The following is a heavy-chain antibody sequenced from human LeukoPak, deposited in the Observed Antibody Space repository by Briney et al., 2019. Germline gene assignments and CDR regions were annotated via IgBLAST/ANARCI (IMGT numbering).Heavy chain of an antibody. CDR1: GFTFSDYY. CDR3: ARDPSDPLTRLLWFGELEGHFDY. V-gene: IGHV3-7*01. D-gene: IGHD3-10*01. Sequence: SGGSLRLSCAASGFTFSDYYMSWVRQAPGKGLEWVANIKQDGSEKYYVDSVKGRFTISRDNAKNSLYLQMNSLRAEDTAVYYCARDPSDPLTRLLWFGELEGHFDYWGQGTLVTVSS. CDR2: IKQDGSEK. J-gene: IGHJ4*02.